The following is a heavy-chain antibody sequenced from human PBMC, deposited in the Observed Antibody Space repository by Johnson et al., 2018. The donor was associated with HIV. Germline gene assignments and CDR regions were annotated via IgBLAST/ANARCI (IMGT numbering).Heavy chain of an antibody. Sequence: HVQLVESGGGVVQPRGSLRLSCAASGFTFSSYGMHWVRQAPGKGLEWVAFIWYDDSNEYYGESVKGRFTISRDNSKNTLYLQMSSLRAEDTAVYYWATSGSHFAFDIWGQGTMVTVSS. V-gene: IGHV3-30*02. CDR3: ATSGSHFAFDI. D-gene: IGHD1-26*01. CDR2: IWYDDSNE. CDR1: GFTFSSYG. J-gene: IGHJ3*02.